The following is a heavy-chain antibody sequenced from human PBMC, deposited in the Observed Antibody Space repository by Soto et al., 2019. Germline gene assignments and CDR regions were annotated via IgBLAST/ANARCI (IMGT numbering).Heavy chain of an antibody. J-gene: IGHJ4*02. V-gene: IGHV3-48*03. CDR1: GFTFSTYQ. Sequence: GGSLRLSCAASGFTFSTYQMNWVRQAPGKGPEWISHISISGNSVSYADSVKGRFTVSRDNAKNSLYLQMNSLRAEDTAVYYCASPHYYDSSGYLYWGQGTLVTVSS. D-gene: IGHD3-22*01. CDR2: ISISGNSV. CDR3: ASPHYYDSSGYLY.